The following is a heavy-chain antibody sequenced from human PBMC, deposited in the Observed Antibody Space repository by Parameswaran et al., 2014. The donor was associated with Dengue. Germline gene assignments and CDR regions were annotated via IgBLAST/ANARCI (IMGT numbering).Heavy chain of an antibody. CDR2: INPNSGGT. V-gene: IGHV1-2*02. Sequence: WVRQAPGQGLEWMGWINPNSGGTNYAQKFQGRVTMTRDTSISTAYMELSRLRSDDTAVYYCAAETKQALLDYWGQGTLVTVSS. D-gene: IGHD2-8*01. CDR3: AAETKQALLDY. J-gene: IGHJ4*02.